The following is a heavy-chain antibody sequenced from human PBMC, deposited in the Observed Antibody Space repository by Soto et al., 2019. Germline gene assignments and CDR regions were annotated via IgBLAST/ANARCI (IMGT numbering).Heavy chain of an antibody. Sequence: SETLSLTCTVSGGSISSSSYYWGWIRQPPGKGLEWIGSIYYSGSTYYNPSLKSRVTISVDTSKNQFSLKLSSVTAADTAVYYCARHRRGWIVVFDPWVQGNLVTVS. CDR1: GGSISSSSYY. V-gene: IGHV4-39*01. D-gene: IGHD1-26*01. CDR2: IYYSGST. CDR3: ARHRRGWIVVFDP. J-gene: IGHJ5*02.